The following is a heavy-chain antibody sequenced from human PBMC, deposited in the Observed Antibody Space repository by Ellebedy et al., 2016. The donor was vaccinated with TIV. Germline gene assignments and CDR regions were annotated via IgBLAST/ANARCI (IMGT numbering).Heavy chain of an antibody. CDR2: FDPGVGEI. CDR3: AKFGPSPFVRNNYFDS. CDR1: GYTLNESS. Sequence: AASVKVSCKVSGYTLNESSMHWARQAPGTGPEWMGGFDPGVGEIIYAEKFQGRVTMTEDTSTDTAYMELNSLRLEDTAVYYCAKFGPSPFVRNNYFDSWGQGTLVTVSS. J-gene: IGHJ4*02. V-gene: IGHV1-24*01. D-gene: IGHD2/OR15-2a*01.